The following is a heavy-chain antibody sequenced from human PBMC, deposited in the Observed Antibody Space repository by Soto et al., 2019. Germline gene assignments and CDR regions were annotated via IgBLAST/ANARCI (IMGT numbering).Heavy chain of an antibody. V-gene: IGHV5-10-1*01. CDR2: IDPSDSQT. Sequence: ESLKISYKGSGYSFASYWITWVRQIPGKGLEWMGRIDPSDSQTYYSPSFRGHVTISAAKSITTVFLQWSSLRASDTAMYYCARQIYDSDSGPNFQYYFDSWSQGTLVTVSS. J-gene: IGHJ4*02. CDR3: ARQIYDSDSGPNFQYYFDS. CDR1: GYSFASYW. D-gene: IGHD3-22*01.